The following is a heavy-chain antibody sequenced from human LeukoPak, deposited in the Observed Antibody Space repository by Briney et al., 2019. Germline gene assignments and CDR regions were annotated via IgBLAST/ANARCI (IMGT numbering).Heavy chain of an antibody. Sequence: GASVKVSCKASGYTFTGYYMHWVRQAPGQGLEWMGWINPNSGGTNYAQKFQGRVTMTRVTSLTTAYMELSRLRSDDTAVYYCAGGASVKWDLTKPDYYYYYYMDVWGKGTTVTVSS. J-gene: IGHJ6*03. CDR3: AGGASVKWDLTKPDYYYYYYMDV. D-gene: IGHD1-26*01. V-gene: IGHV1-2*02. CDR1: GYTFTGYY. CDR2: INPNSGGT.